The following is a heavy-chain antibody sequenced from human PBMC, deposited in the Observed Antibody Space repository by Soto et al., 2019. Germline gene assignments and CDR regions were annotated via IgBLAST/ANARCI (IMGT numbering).Heavy chain of an antibody. J-gene: IGHJ6*02. CDR2: INADNGNT. CDR3: AREGVDTATGYYYGMDV. Sequence: ASVKVSCKASGYTFTSYAMHWVRQAPGQRLEWMGWINADNGNTNYAQKFQGRVTMTRDTSTSTAYMELRSLRSDDTAVYYCAREGVDTATGYYYGMDVWGQGTTVTVSS. D-gene: IGHD5-18*01. V-gene: IGHV1-3*01. CDR1: GYTFTSYA.